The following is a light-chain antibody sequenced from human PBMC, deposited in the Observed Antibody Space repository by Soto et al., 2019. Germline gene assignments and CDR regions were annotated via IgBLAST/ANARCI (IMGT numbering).Light chain of an antibody. CDR1: SSDVGGYNY. CDR3: SSYTSASTLLYL. V-gene: IGLV2-14*01. CDR2: GVT. Sequence: QSALTQPASVSGSPGQSITISCTGTSSDVGGYNYVSWYQQHPGIAPKLLIYGVTNRPSGVSTRFSGSKSGNTASLTISGLQAEDEADYHCSSYTSASTLLYLFGTGTQDTVL. J-gene: IGLJ1*01.